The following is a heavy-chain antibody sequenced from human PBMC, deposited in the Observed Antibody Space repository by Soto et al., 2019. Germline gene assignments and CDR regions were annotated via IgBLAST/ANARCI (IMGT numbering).Heavy chain of an antibody. CDR2: IYYSGST. CDR3: ARVLVYYDSSGYPYYYYGMDV. V-gene: IGHV4-61*01. CDR1: GGSVSSGSYY. D-gene: IGHD3-22*01. Sequence: PSETLSLTCTVSGGSVSSGSYYWSWIRQPPGKGLEWIGYIYYSGSTNYNPSLKSRVTISVDTSKNQFSLKLSSVTAADTAVYYCARVLVYYDSSGYPYYYYGMDVWGQGTTVTVSS. J-gene: IGHJ6*02.